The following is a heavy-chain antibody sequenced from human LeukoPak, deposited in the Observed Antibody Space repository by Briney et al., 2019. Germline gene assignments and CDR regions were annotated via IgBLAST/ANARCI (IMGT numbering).Heavy chain of an antibody. V-gene: IGHV1-69*01. CDR3: ARENRRRITMVRGVLDWFDP. Sequence: SVKVSCKASGGTFSSYAISWVRQAPGQGLEWMGGIIPIFGTANYAQKFQGRVTITADESTSTAYMELSSLRSDDTAVYYCARENRRRITMVRGVLDWFDPWGQGTLVTVSS. J-gene: IGHJ5*02. CDR1: GGTFSSYA. CDR2: IIPIFGTA. D-gene: IGHD3-10*01.